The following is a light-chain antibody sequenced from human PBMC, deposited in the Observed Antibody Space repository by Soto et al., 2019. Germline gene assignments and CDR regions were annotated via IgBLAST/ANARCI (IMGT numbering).Light chain of an antibody. CDR2: DVS. V-gene: IGLV2-14*03. Sequence: QSVLTQPASVSGSPGQSIIISCTATSSCVGTYNYVSWFQHHPGKAPQLMIYDVSNRPSGVSYRFSGSKSGNTASLTISGLQAEDEGDYYCSSYTTTSTWVFGGGTKVTVL. J-gene: IGLJ3*02. CDR1: SSCVGTYNY. CDR3: SSYTTTSTWV.